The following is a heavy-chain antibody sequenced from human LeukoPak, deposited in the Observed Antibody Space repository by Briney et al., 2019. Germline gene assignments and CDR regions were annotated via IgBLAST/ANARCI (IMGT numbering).Heavy chain of an antibody. Sequence: PGGSLRLSCAASGYTFSSYAMSWVRQAPGKGLEWVSAISGSGGSTYYADSVKGRFTISRDNSKNTLYLQMNSLRAEDTAVYYCARDFFEGDGYNPNDYWGQGTLVTVSS. CDR1: GYTFSSYA. V-gene: IGHV3-23*01. CDR2: ISGSGGST. D-gene: IGHD5-24*01. J-gene: IGHJ4*02. CDR3: ARDFFEGDGYNPNDY.